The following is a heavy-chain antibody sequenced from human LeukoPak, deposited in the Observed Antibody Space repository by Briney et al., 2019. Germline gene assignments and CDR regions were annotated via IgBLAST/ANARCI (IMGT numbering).Heavy chain of an antibody. CDR2: ISGYDGSK. CDR3: ARDLYSSSSSFDY. V-gene: IGHV1-18*04. J-gene: IGHJ4*02. CDR1: GYTFTGYY. Sequence: ASVKVSCKASGYTFTGYYMHWIRQAPGQGLEWMGWISGYDGSKNYAQKVQDRVTMTTDTSTSTAYMELRSLRSDDTAVYYCARDLYSSSSSFDYWGQGTVVTVSS. D-gene: IGHD6-6*01.